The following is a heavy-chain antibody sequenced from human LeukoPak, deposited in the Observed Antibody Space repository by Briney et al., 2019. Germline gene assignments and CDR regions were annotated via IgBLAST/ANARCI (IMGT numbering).Heavy chain of an antibody. CDR1: GYTFNDYY. CDR2: IYPNTGGT. D-gene: IGHD4-17*01. Sequence: ASVKVSCKASGYTFNDYYVHWVRQAPGQGLEWVGWIYPNTGGTDYAQKFQGRVTITSDTSIRTVYMEVRSLTSDDTAVYYCARVAVTTDFDYWGQGTLVTVSS. V-gene: IGHV1-2*02. J-gene: IGHJ4*02. CDR3: ARVAVTTDFDY.